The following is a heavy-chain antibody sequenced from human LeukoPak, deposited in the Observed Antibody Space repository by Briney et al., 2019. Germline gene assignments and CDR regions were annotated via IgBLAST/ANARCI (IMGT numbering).Heavy chain of an antibody. V-gene: IGHV4-34*01. J-gene: IGHJ4*02. CDR3: ARGQQWGIYYFDY. CDR1: GGSFSGYY. CDR2: INHSGST. D-gene: IGHD1-26*01. Sequence: PSETLSLTCAVYGGSFSGYYWSWIRQPPGKGLEWIGEINHSGSTNYNPSLKSRVTISVDTSKNQFSLELSSVTAADTAVYYCARGQQWGIYYFDYWGQGTLVTVSS.